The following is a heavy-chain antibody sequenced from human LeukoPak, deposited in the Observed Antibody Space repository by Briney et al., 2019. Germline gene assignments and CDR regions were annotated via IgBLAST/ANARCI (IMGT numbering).Heavy chain of an antibody. V-gene: IGHV3-23*01. Sequence: GGSLRPSCAASGFTFSSYAMSWVRQAPGKGLEWVSGISGSGHTTYYADSVKGRVTISRDNAKNTLYLQMNSLRAQDTAEYYTAKDYYDSVSYYYPFDYWGQGTLVTVSS. D-gene: IGHD3-10*01. CDR3: AKDYYDSVSYYYPFDY. CDR2: ISGSGHTT. J-gene: IGHJ4*02. CDR1: GFTFSSYA.